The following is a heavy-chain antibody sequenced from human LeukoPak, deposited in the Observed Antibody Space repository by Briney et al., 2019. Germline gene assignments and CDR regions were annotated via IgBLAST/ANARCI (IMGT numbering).Heavy chain of an antibody. V-gene: IGHV4-59*01. CDR2: IYYSGST. Sequence: PSETLSLTCTVSGDPISSYYWSWIRQPPGKGLEWIGHIYYSGSTNYNPSLKSRVTISIDTSKNQFSLKLSPVTAADTAVYYCARTAYARFFDLWGRGTLVTVSS. J-gene: IGHJ2*01. CDR1: GDPISSYY. D-gene: IGHD2-21*01. CDR3: ARTAYARFFDL.